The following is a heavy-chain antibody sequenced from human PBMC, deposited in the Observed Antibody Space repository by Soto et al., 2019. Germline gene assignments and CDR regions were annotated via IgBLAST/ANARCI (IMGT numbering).Heavy chain of an antibody. CDR2: ISGSASAT. Sequence: PGGSLRLSCAASGFTFSSYAMNWVRQAPGKGLEWVSAISGSASATYYADSVQGRFTISRDNSRNTLYLQMNSLRAEDTAAYYCAKGYCSGTTCYSPFDYWGQGTLVTVSS. V-gene: IGHV3-23*01. D-gene: IGHD2-2*01. J-gene: IGHJ4*02. CDR3: AKGYCSGTTCYSPFDY. CDR1: GFTFSSYA.